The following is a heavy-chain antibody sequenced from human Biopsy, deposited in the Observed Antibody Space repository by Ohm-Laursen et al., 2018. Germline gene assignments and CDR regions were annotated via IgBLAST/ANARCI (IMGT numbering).Heavy chain of an antibody. J-gene: IGHJ4*02. V-gene: IGHV4-38-2*02. Sequence: SEILSLTWPVSGYSISSDYRWGWIRQAPGKTLEWLGNIFKDGNTHYNPSLRSRLIISIGTSKNQFSLMMTSVSGADTAVYFCARVGSGWAPFDKWGPGTLVTVSS. CDR2: IFKDGNT. CDR1: GYSISSDYR. CDR3: ARVGSGWAPFDK. D-gene: IGHD6-19*01.